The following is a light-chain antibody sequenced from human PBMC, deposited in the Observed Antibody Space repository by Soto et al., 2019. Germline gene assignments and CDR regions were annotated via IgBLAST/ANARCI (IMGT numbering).Light chain of an antibody. V-gene: IGLV2-14*03. CDR1: SSDVGGYNY. CDR3: CSYTSSSTYV. CDR2: DVS. J-gene: IGLJ1*01. Sequence: QSALTQPASVSGSPGQSITISCTGTSSDVGGYNYVSWYQQHPGKAPKFLIYDVSYRPSGVSTRFSGSKSGNTASLTISGLQAEDEADYYCCSYTSSSTYVFGTGTKLTVL.